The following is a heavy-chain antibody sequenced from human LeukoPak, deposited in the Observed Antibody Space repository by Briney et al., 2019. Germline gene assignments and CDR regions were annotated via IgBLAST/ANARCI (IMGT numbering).Heavy chain of an antibody. CDR3: ARDSSGWYHWFDP. Sequence: GGSLRLSCAASGFTFSSYGMSWVRQAPGKGLEWVSAISGSGGSTYYADSVKGRFTISRDNSKNTLYLQMNSLRAEDTAVYYCARDSSGWYHWFDPWGQGTLVTVSS. J-gene: IGHJ5*02. CDR2: ISGSGGST. D-gene: IGHD6-19*01. CDR1: GFTFSSYG. V-gene: IGHV3-23*01.